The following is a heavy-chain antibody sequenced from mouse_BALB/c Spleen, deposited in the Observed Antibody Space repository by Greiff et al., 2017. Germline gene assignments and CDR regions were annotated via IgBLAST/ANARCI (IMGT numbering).Heavy chain of an antibody. J-gene: IGHJ4*01. D-gene: IGHD2-14*01. CDR3: ARRGVRGYAMDY. CDR2: ISYSGST. Sequence: VQLKESGPGLVKPSQSLSLTCTVTGYSITSDYAWNWIRQFPGNKLEWMGYISYSGSTSYNPSLKSRISITRDTSKNQFFLQLNSVTTEDTATYYCARRGVRGYAMDYWGQGTSVTVSS. V-gene: IGHV3-2*02. CDR1: GYSITSDYA.